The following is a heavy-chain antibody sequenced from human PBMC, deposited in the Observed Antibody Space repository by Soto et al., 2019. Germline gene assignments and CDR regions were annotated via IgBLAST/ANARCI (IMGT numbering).Heavy chain of an antibody. V-gene: IGHV3-30-3*01. Sequence: QPGGSLRLSCAASGFTFSSYAMHWVRQAPGKGLEWVAVISYDGSNKYYADSVKGRFTISRDNSKNTLYLQMNSLRAEDTAVYYCARDESLYDAFDIWGQGTMVTVSS. CDR2: ISYDGSNK. CDR1: GFTFSSYA. J-gene: IGHJ3*02. CDR3: ARDESLYDAFDI.